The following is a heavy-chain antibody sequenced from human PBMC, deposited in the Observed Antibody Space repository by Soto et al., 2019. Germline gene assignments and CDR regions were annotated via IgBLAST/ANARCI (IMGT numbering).Heavy chain of an antibody. D-gene: IGHD2-2*01. CDR1: GFTFINYA. CDR2: ISNNGGST. Sequence: EVQLVESGGGLVQPGGSLRLSCVASGFTFINYAMHWVRQAPGKGLEYVSAISNNGGSTYYADSVKGRFTISRDNSKNTLYLQMGSLRAEDMAVYYCARGGPYQLLSDFDYWGQGTLVTVSS. V-gene: IGHV3-64*07. CDR3: ARGGPYQLLSDFDY. J-gene: IGHJ4*02.